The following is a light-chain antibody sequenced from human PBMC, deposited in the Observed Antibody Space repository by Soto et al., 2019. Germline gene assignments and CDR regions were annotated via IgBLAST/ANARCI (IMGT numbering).Light chain of an antibody. V-gene: IGKV3-15*01. CDR2: GES. J-gene: IGKJ4*01. CDR3: QQYNKWPLT. Sequence: EIVMTQSPATLSVSPGERATLSCRASQSVASNLASYQQKPGQAPRLFIYGESTRATGIPARFSGSGSGTEFTLTISSLQSEDSAIYYCQQYNKWPLTFGGGTKVEIK. CDR1: QSVASN.